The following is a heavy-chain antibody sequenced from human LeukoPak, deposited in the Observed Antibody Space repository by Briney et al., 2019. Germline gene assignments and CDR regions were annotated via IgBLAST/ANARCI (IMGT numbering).Heavy chain of an antibody. CDR1: GYTFSYFG. CDR2: INGYNGNT. J-gene: IGHJ6*02. CDR3: ARGERDYGGSYYYYGMDV. D-gene: IGHD4-23*01. Sequence: ASVRVSCKGSGYTFSYFGINWVRQAPGQGLEWMGWINGYNGNTNYAQKSEGRLSLTTDTATSTVYMELKNLTSDDTAVYFCARGERDYGGSYYYYGMDVWGQGTTVTVSS. V-gene: IGHV1-18*01.